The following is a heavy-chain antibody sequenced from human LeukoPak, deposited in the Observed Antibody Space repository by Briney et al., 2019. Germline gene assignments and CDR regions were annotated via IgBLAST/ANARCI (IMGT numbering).Heavy chain of an antibody. J-gene: IGHJ6*02. D-gene: IGHD3-3*01. Sequence: SETLSLTCTVSGGSISSGDYYWSWIRQPPGKGLEWIGYIYYSGSTYYNPSLKSRVTISVDTSKNQFSLKLSSVTAADTAVYYCARGLIFGVVTHYYYYGMDVWGQGTTVTVSS. CDR2: IYYSGST. CDR3: ARGLIFGVVTHYYYYGMDV. CDR1: GGSISSGDYY. V-gene: IGHV4-30-4*01.